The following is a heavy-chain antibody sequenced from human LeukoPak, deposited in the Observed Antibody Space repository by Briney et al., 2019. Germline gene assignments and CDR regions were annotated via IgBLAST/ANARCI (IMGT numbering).Heavy chain of an antibody. Sequence: GASVKVSCKASGYTFTGYYMHWVRQAPGQGLELMGRIIPFVGLTNYAPRFQGRVTITADKDTTTAYMELSGLTSEDTAVYYCARPRSTESGSYNWFDPWGQGTLVTVSS. CDR3: ARPRSTESGSYNWFDP. V-gene: IGHV1-69*02. D-gene: IGHD1-26*01. CDR1: GYTFTGYY. CDR2: IIPFVGLT. J-gene: IGHJ5*02.